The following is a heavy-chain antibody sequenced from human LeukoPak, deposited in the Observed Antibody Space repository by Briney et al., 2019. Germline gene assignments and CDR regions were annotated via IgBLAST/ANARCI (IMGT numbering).Heavy chain of an antibody. D-gene: IGHD2-15*01. CDR3: ARGGYCSGGSCSTLLRNYYYGMDV. J-gene: IGHJ6*02. V-gene: IGHV1-2*02. CDR1: GYTFTGYY. CDR2: INPNSGGT. Sequence: ASVKVSCKASGYTFTGYYMHWVRQAPGQGRGWMGWINPNSGGTNYAQKFQGRVTMTRDTSISTAYMELSRLRSDDTAVYYCARGGYCSGGSCSTLLRNYYYGMDVWGQGTTVTVSS.